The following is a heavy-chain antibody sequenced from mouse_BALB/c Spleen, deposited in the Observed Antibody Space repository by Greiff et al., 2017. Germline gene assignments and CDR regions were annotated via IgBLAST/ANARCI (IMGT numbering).Heavy chain of an antibody. J-gene: IGHJ1*01. Sequence: EVMLVESGGGLVKPGGSLTLSCAASGFTFSSYAMSWVRQSPEKRLEWVAEISSGGSYTYYPDTVTGRFTISRDNAKNTLYLEKSSLRSEDTAMYYCARAFYYYGSRKDWYFDVWGAGTTVTVSA. V-gene: IGHV5-9-4*01. CDR2: ISSGGSYT. D-gene: IGHD1-1*01. CDR3: ARAFYYYGSRKDWYFDV. CDR1: GFTFSSYA.